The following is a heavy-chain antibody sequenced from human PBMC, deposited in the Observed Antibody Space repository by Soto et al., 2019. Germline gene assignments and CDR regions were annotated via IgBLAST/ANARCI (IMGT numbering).Heavy chain of an antibody. D-gene: IGHD3-16*01. CDR1: GGSISSSSYY. CDR3: ARGFYDYIWGSYGIPFDY. J-gene: IGHJ4*02. V-gene: IGHV4-39*01. Sequence: SETLSLTCTVSGGSISSSSYYWGWIRQPPGKGLEWIGSIYYSGSTYYNPSLKSRVTISVDTSKNQFSLKLSSVTAADTAVYYCARGFYDYIWGSYGIPFDYWGQGTLVTVSS. CDR2: IYYSGST.